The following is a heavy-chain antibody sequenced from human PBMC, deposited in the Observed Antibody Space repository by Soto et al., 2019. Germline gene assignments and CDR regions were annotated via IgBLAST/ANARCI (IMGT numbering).Heavy chain of an antibody. CDR1: GDSLSLYY. CDR2: IYSTGSS. CDR3: ARGERKVNWRPYFDT. D-gene: IGHD1-26*01. V-gene: IGHV4-59*01. J-gene: IGHJ5*02. Sequence: SETLSLTCTVSGDSLSLYYWSWIRLSPGRGLEWIGYIYSTGSSNQNPSLRDRVAVSADASKNQFYLTLTSMTAADTAVYYCARGERKVNWRPYFDTWGQGIQVTVSS.